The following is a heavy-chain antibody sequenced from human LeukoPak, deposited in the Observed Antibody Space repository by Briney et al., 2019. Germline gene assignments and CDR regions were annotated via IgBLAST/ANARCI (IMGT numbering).Heavy chain of an antibody. CDR3: AKDRWSGFSAFEY. V-gene: IGHV3-23*01. CDR2: VTAGGDGT. CDR1: GFSFSSYA. D-gene: IGHD3-3*01. Sequence: GGSLRLSCAASGFSFSSYAMCWVRQAPGKGLEWVSTVTAGGDGTYYTDSVKGRFTISRDNSKSTLYLQMNSLRAEDTAVYYCAKDRWSGFSAFEYWGRGTLVSASS. J-gene: IGHJ4*02.